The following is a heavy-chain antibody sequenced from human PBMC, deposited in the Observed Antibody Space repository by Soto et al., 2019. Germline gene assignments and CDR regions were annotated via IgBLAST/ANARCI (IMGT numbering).Heavy chain of an antibody. J-gene: IGHJ3*01. CDR1: EFTFEDYA. D-gene: IGHD3-10*01. CDR2: ISWNSGTL. Sequence: EEQLVESGGGLVQPGRSLRLSCAASEFTFEDYAMHWVRQAPGKGLEWVSGISWNSGTLVYADSVKGRFTISRDNAKNFLFLQMNSLRAEDTALYFCAKGRTRPLQLGSFGDNAFDVWGQGTMVTVSS. CDR3: AKGRTRPLQLGSFGDNAFDV. V-gene: IGHV3-9*01.